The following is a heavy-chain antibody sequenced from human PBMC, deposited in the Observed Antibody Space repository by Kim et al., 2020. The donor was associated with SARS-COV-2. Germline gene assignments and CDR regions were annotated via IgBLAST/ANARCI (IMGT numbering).Heavy chain of an antibody. Sequence: ASVKVSCKASGYTFTSYAMNWVRQAPGQGLEWMGWINTNTGNPTYAQGFTGRFVFSLDTSVSTAYLQISSLKAEDTAVYYCARVYEGSGSYYKDNRANWFDPWGQGTLVTVSS. V-gene: IGHV7-4-1*02. CDR3: ARVYEGSGSYYKDNRANWFDP. D-gene: IGHD3-10*01. CDR1: GYTFTSYA. CDR2: INTNTGNP. J-gene: IGHJ5*02.